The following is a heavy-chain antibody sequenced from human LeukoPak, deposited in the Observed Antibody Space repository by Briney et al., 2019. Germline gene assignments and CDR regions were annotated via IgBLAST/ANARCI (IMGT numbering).Heavy chain of an antibody. CDR2: ISAYNGNT. V-gene: IGHV1-18*01. CDR1: GYTFTSYG. Sequence: ASVKVSCKASGYTFTSYGISWVRQAPGQGLEWVGWISAYNGNTNYAQKLQGRVTMTTDTSTSTAYMELRSLRPDDTAVYYCARDQGTSTVTTSNWFDPWGQGTPVTVSS. J-gene: IGHJ5*02. D-gene: IGHD4-17*01. CDR3: ARDQGTSTVTTSNWFDP.